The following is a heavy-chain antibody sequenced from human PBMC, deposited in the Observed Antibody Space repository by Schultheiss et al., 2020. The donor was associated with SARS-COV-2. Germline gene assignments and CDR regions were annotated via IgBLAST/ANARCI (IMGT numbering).Heavy chain of an antibody. Sequence: ASVKVSCKASGYTFTSYDINWVRQATGQGLEWMGWINPNSGGTNYAQKFQGRVTMTRDTSISTAYMELSRLRSDDTAVYYCTRLVATVVTGFVDYWGQGTLVTVSS. D-gene: IGHD4-23*01. J-gene: IGHJ4*02. CDR3: TRLVATVVTGFVDY. CDR2: INPNSGGT. V-gene: IGHV1-2*02. CDR1: GYTFTSYD.